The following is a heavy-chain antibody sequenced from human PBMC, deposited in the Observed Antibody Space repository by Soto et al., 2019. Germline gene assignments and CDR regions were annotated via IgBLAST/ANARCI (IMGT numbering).Heavy chain of an antibody. D-gene: IGHD7-27*01. CDR1: GFTFSSYA. J-gene: IGHJ4*02. Sequence: GGSLRLSCAASGFTFSSYAMHWVRQAPGKGLEWVAVISYDGSNKYYADSVKGRFTISRDNSKNTLYLQMNSLRAEDTAVYYCARDAQRTGDFDYWGQGTLVTVSS. V-gene: IGHV3-30*04. CDR2: ISYDGSNK. CDR3: ARDAQRTGDFDY.